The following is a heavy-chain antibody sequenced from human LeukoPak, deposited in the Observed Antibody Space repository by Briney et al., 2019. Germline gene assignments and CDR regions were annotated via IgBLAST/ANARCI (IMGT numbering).Heavy chain of an antibody. V-gene: IGHV3-74*01. CDR2: VYGDGITT. J-gene: IGHJ5*02. CDR1: GFTLNNYR. D-gene: IGHD3-9*01. Sequence: PGGPLTLSCAASGFTLNNYRMYCVRHAPGKELVWVVLVYGDGITTFYADSVQGRFTISRDNAISTVYLQMNSLRADDTAVSYCGGDPRYGPWGQGSLVTV. CDR3: GGDPRYGP.